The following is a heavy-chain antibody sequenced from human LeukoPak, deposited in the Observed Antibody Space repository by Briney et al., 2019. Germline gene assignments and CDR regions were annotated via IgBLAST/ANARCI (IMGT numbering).Heavy chain of an antibody. V-gene: IGHV3-33*06. Sequence: GGSLRLSCAAAGFSFSSYGMHWVRQAPDKGLEWVATIWYDGSRTYSADSVKGRFTISRDNSKNTVYLHMNSLRAEDTAVYYCAKDRRGFSYGYWGFDYWGQGALVTVSS. D-gene: IGHD5-18*01. CDR3: AKDRRGFSYGYWGFDY. CDR1: GFSFSSYG. CDR2: IWYDGSRT. J-gene: IGHJ4*02.